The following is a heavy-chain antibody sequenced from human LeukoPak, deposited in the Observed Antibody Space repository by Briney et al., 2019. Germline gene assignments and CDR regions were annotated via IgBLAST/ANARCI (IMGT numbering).Heavy chain of an antibody. CDR2: IYYSGTT. CDR3: AGDSRGATLYYYYYMDV. CDR1: GGSISSSTYY. V-gene: IGHV4-39*07. Sequence: PSETLSLTCTVSGGSISSSTYYWGWIRQPPGKGLEWIGSIYYSGTTYYNPSLNSRVTISVDTSKIQFSLRLSSVTAADTAVYYCAGDSRGATLYYYYYMDVWGKGTTVTISS. J-gene: IGHJ6*03. D-gene: IGHD1-26*01.